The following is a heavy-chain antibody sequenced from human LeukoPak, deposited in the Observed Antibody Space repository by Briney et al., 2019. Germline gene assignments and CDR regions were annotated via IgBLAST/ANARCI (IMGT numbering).Heavy chain of an antibody. V-gene: IGHV4-59*01. CDR2: IYYSVST. D-gene: IGHD3-3*01. J-gene: IGHJ3*02. CDR3: AREPPVLRFLEWSRHSNGGAFDI. CDR1: GGSISSYY. Sequence: PSETLSLTCTVSGGSISSYYWSWIRQPPGKGLEWIGYIYYSVSTNYNPSLKSRVTISVDTSKNQFSLKLSSVTAADTAVYYCAREPPVLRFLEWSRHSNGGAFDIWGQGTMVTVSS.